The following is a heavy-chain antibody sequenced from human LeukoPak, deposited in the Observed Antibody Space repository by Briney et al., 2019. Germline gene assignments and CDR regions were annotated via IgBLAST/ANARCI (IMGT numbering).Heavy chain of an antibody. CDR3: AKSSSWYSGYFDY. Sequence: GGSLRLSCAASGFTFSSYAMSWVRQAPGKGLEWVSAISGSGGSTYYADSVKGWYTISRDNSKNTLYLQMNSLRAEDTAVYYCAKSSSWYSGYFDYWGQGTLVTVSS. CDR2: ISGSGGST. J-gene: IGHJ4*02. V-gene: IGHV3-23*01. CDR1: GFTFSSYA. D-gene: IGHD6-13*01.